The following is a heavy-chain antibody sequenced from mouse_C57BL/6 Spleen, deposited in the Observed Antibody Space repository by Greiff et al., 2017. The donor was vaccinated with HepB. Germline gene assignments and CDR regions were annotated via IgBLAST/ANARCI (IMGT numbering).Heavy chain of an antibody. CDR3: ARRENDYDGEYYFDY. D-gene: IGHD2-4*01. J-gene: IGHJ2*01. Sequence: EVKLMESGGGLVKPGGSLKLSCAASGFTFSSYTMSWVRQTPEKRLEWVATISGGGGNTYYPDSVKGRFTISRDNAKNTLYLQMSSLRSEDTALYYCARRENDYDGEYYFDYWGQGTTLTVSS. CDR1: GFTFSSYT. CDR2: ISGGGGNT. V-gene: IGHV5-9*01.